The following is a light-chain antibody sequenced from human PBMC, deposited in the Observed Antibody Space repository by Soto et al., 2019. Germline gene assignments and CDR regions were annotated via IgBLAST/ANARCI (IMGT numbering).Light chain of an antibody. CDR1: SSDVGSYNL. CDR3: CSYAGSSTYWV. J-gene: IGLJ3*02. CDR2: EVI. Sequence: QSALTQPASVSGSPGQSITISCTGTSSDVGSYNLVSWYQQHPGKAPKLMIYEVIKRPSGVSNRFSGSKSGNTASLTISGLQAEDEADYYCCSYAGSSTYWVFGGGTKLTVL. V-gene: IGLV2-23*02.